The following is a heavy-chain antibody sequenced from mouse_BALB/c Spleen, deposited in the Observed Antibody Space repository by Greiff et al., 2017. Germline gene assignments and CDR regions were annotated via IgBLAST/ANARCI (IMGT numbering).Heavy chain of an antibody. V-gene: IGHV5-17*02. D-gene: IGHD2-4*01. CDR3: ARYDYDVFAY. CDR2: ISSGSSTI. Sequence: EVKLVESGGGLVQPGGSRKLSCAASGFTFSSFGMHWVRQAPEKGLEWVAYISSGSSTIYYADTVKGRFTISRDNPKNTLFLQMTSLRSEDTAMYYCARYDYDVFAYWGPGALVTVSA. CDR1: GFTFSSFG. J-gene: IGHJ3*01.